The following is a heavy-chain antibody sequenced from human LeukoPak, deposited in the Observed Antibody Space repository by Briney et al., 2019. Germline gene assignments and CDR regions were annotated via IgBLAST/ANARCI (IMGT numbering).Heavy chain of an antibody. CDR1: GYTFTSYD. CDR3: ARSEAYCGGDCPRLLAFDI. V-gene: IGHV1-8*01. CDR2: MNPNSGNT. J-gene: IGHJ3*02. D-gene: IGHD2-21*02. Sequence: ASVKVSCKASGYTFTSYDINWVRQATGQGLEWMGWMNPNSGNTGYAQKFQGRVTMTRNTSISTAYMELSSLRSEDTAVYYCARSEAYCGGDCPRLLAFDIWGQGTMVTVSS.